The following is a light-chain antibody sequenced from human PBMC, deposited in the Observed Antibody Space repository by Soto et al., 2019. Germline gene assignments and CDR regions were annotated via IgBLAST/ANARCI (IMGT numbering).Light chain of an antibody. CDR2: GAY. Sequence: EIVMTQSPATLSVSPGERATLSCRASQSVRSNLAWYQQKRGQAPRLLIYGAYNRATGIPASFSGSGSGTESARTISGLQSEDFASYSCHQYNYWPLTFGGGTNVEI. CDR3: HQYNYWPLT. CDR1: QSVRSN. J-gene: IGKJ4*01. V-gene: IGKV3-15*01.